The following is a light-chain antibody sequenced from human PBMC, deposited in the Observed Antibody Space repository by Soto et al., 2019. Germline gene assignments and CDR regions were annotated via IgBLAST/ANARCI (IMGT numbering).Light chain of an antibody. J-gene: IGLJ2*01. CDR3: SSYTSSSTVV. CDR1: SSDVGRYNY. CDR2: DVS. V-gene: IGLV2-14*01. Sequence: QSALTQPASVSGSPGQSITISCTGTSSDVGRYNYVSWCQQHPGKAPKLIIYDVSNRPSGVSNRFSGSKSGNTASLTISGLQAEDEADYHCSSYTSSSTVVFGGGTKLTVL.